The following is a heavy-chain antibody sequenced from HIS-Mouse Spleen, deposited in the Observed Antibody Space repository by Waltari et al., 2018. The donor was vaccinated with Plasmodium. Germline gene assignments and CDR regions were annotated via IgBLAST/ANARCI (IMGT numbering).Heavy chain of an antibody. CDR3: ARVTSSGVYWYFDL. J-gene: IGHJ2*01. CDR2: INHSGRT. Sequence: QLQLQQWGPGLLTPSVTLYLTCAVYGGSFSCYYWSWNLQPPGKGLEWIGEINHSGRTNYNPSLKSRVTISVDTSKNQFSLKLSSVTAADTAVYYCARVTSSGVYWYFDLWGRGTLVTVSS. V-gene: IGHV4-34*01. D-gene: IGHD3-3*01. CDR1: GGSFSCYY.